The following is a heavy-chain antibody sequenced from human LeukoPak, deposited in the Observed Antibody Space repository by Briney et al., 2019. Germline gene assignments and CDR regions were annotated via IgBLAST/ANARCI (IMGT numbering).Heavy chain of an antibody. D-gene: IGHD3-16*02. CDR3: ARDQGGSYRYELFDY. CDR2: IIPIFGTA. CDR1: GGTFSSYA. Sequence: SVKVSCKASGGTFSSYAISWVRQAPGQGLEWIGGIIPIFGTANYAQKFQGRVTITTDESTSTAYMELSSLRSEDTAVYYCARDQGGSYRYELFDYWGQGTLVTVSS. V-gene: IGHV1-69*05. J-gene: IGHJ4*02.